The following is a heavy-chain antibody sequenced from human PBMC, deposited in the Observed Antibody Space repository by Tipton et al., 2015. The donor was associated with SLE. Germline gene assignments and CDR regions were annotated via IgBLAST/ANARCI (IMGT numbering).Heavy chain of an antibody. CDR2: IYYSGST. V-gene: IGHV4-39*07. J-gene: IGHJ4*02. D-gene: IGHD1-26*01. CDR3: AREDQSVGATPYFDY. CDR1: GGSISSSSYY. Sequence: TLSLTCTVSGGSISSSSYYWGWIRQPPGKGLEWIGSIYYSGSTYYNPSLKSRVTISVDTSKNHFSLKLSSVTAADTAVYYCAREDQSVGATPYFDYWGQGTLVTVSS.